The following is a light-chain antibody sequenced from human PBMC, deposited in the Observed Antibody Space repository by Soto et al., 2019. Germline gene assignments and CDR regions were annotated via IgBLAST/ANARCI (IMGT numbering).Light chain of an antibody. CDR2: DNN. J-gene: IGLJ2*01. Sequence: QSVLTQPPSVSAAPGQKVTISCSGSSSNIGNNYVSWYQQLPGTAPKLLIYDNNKRPSGIPDRFSGSKSGTSATLGITGLQTGEEAEYYCGTWDGSLSAVVFGRGTKVTVL. V-gene: IGLV1-51*01. CDR3: GTWDGSLSAVV. CDR1: SSNIGNNY.